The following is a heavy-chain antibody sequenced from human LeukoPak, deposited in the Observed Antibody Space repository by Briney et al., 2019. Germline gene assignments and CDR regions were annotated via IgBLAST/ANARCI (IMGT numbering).Heavy chain of an antibody. CDR3: AKVPDSTYYYDSSGYYFDY. J-gene: IGHJ4*02. CDR1: GFIVDTYA. Sequence: GGSLRLSCAVSGFIVDTYAMTWVRQAPGKGLEWVSGISGSGSRTYYAESVKGRFTISRDNSKSSLYLQMNSLRAEDTAVYYCAKVPDSTYYYDSSGYYFDYWGQGTLVTVSS. V-gene: IGHV3-23*01. CDR2: ISGSGSRT. D-gene: IGHD3-22*01.